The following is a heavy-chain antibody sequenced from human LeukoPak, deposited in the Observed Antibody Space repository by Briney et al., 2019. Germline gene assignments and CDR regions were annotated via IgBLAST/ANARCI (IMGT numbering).Heavy chain of an antibody. CDR1: GGSMSSSAYY. V-gene: IGHV4-39*07. CDR3: ARDEGVDASGYYSYWYFDL. Sequence: SETLSLTCSVSGGSMSSSAYYWGWIRQPPGKGLEWIGSVDYNGGTYQNPSVSSRVTIKADTSRSQFSLKLSSVTAADTAVYYCARDEGVDASGYYSYWYFDLWGRGTLVTVSS. J-gene: IGHJ2*01. CDR2: VDYNGGT. D-gene: IGHD3-22*01.